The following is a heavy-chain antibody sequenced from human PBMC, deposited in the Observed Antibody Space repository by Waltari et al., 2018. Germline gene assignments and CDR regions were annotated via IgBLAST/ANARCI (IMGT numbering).Heavy chain of an antibody. J-gene: IGHJ4*02. D-gene: IGHD6-6*01. CDR1: GFTFSSYS. V-gene: IGHV3-48*04. CDR3: ARDRRHPFDY. Sequence: EVQLVESGGGLVQPGGSLRLSCAASGFTFSSYSMNWVRQAPGKGLEWVSYISSSSSTIYYADSGKGRVTISRDNAKNSLYLQMNSLRAEDTAVYYCARDRRHPFDYWGQGTLVTVSS. CDR2: ISSSSSTI.